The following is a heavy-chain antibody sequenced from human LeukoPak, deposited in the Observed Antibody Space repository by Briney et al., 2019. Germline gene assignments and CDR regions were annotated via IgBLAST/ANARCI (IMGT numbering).Heavy chain of an antibody. CDR2: IYYSGST. J-gene: IGHJ4*02. CDR1: GGSISSYY. V-gene: IGHV4-59*01. CDR3: ARGATHYDY. Sequence: SETLSLTCTVSGGSISSYYWSWIRQPPGKGLEWIGYIYYSGSTNYNPSLKSRVTISVETSKDQFSLKLSSVTAADTAVYYCARGATHYDYWGQGTLVTVSS.